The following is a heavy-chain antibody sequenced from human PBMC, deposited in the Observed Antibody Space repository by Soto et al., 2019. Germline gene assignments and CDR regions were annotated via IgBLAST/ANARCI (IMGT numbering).Heavy chain of an antibody. V-gene: IGHV1-46*03. CDR1: GYTFTTYY. CDR3: ASRGSSVYFDY. CDR2: LNPSGGST. J-gene: IGHJ4*02. Sequence: QVQLVQSGAEVKKPGASVKVSCKASGYTFTTYYIHWVRRAPGQGLEWMGILNPSGGSTTYARKFQGRANMTRDTSTSTVYMELSSLRSEDTAVYYCASRGSSVYFDYWGQGTLVTVSS. D-gene: IGHD1-26*01.